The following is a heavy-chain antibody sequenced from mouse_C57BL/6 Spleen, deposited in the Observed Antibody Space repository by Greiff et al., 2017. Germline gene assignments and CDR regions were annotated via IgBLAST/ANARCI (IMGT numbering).Heavy chain of an antibody. CDR3: ARLIYYDYDEGFAY. Sequence: QVQLQQSGAELVRPGTSVKVSCKASGYAFTNYLIEWVKQRPGQGLEWIGVINPGSGGTNYNEKFKGKATLTADKSSSTAYMQLSSLTSEDAAVYFCARLIYYDYDEGFAYWGQGTLVTVSA. D-gene: IGHD2-4*01. J-gene: IGHJ3*01. CDR2: INPGSGGT. V-gene: IGHV1-54*01. CDR1: GYAFTNYL.